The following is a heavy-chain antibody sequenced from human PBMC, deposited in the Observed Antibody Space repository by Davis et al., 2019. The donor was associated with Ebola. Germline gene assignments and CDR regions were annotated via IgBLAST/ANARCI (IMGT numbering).Heavy chain of an antibody. V-gene: IGHV5-51*01. CDR2: IYPGDSDT. J-gene: IGHJ4*02. D-gene: IGHD3-10*01. CDR3: ARHPVPYYLPPLY. Sequence: GESLKISCKGSGYSFTSYWIGWVRQMPGKGLEWMGIIYPGDSDTRYSPSFQGHVTISADKSISTAYLQWSSLKASDTAMYYCARHPVPYYLPPLYWGQGTLVTVSS. CDR1: GYSFTSYW.